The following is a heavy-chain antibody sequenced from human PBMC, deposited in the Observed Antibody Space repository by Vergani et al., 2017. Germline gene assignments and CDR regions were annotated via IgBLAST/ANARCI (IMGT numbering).Heavy chain of an antibody. CDR2: ISGSGGST. V-gene: IGHV3-23*01. CDR1: GFTFSSYA. Sequence: EVQLLESGGGLVQPGGSLRLSCAASGFTFSSYAMSWVRQAPGKGLEWVSAISGSGGSTYYADSVKGRFTISRDNSKNTLYLQMNSLRAEDTAVYYCARVPAAMSTEGYYYYMDVWGKGTTVTVSS. D-gene: IGHD2-2*01. CDR3: ARVPAAMSTEGYYYYMDV. J-gene: IGHJ6*03.